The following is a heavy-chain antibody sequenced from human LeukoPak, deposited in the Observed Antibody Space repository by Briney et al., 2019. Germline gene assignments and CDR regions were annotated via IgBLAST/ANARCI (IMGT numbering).Heavy chain of an antibody. V-gene: IGHV3-7*01. CDR3: VRDDEDCSGGDCWDALDI. Sequence: PGGSLRLSCAASGFTFSRYWMTWVRQAPGKGLEWVANIKAGGSQKNYVDSVKGRFTISRENAENSLYLQMNSLRAEDTAVYYCVRDDEDCSGGDCWDALDIWGQGTMVTVSS. J-gene: IGHJ3*02. D-gene: IGHD2-15*01. CDR2: IKAGGSQK. CDR1: GFTFSRYW.